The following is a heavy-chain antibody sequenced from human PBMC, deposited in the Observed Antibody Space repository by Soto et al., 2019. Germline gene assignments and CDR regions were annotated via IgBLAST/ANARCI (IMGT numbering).Heavy chain of an antibody. CDR3: ARDPYSSTMVTIMDS. Sequence: DVQLVESGGGLVQPGGSLRLSCEASGFTFSNYAMNWVRQAPGKGLEWVSYISHKSSAIYHADSVKGRFTISRDNAKNSLYLQMNGLRVEDTAVYYCARDPYSSTMVTIMDSWGQGTLVTVSP. V-gene: IGHV3-48*01. D-gene: IGHD4-17*01. CDR2: ISHKSSAI. J-gene: IGHJ4*02. CDR1: GFTFSNYA.